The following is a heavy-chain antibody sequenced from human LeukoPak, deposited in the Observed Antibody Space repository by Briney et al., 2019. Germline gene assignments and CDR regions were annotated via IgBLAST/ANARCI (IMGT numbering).Heavy chain of an antibody. CDR1: GGSISSSGYY. V-gene: IGHV4-39*01. CDR2: IYYSGTT. D-gene: IGHD2-21*02. J-gene: IGHJ4*02. Sequence: PSETLSLTCTVSGGSISSSGYYWGWIRQPPGKGLECIGIIYYSGTTYYNPSLKSRVTISVTIPVDTSKNQFSLKLSSVTAADTAVYYCARLGCSGGDCYLDYWGQGTLVTVSS. CDR3: ARLGCSGGDCYLDY.